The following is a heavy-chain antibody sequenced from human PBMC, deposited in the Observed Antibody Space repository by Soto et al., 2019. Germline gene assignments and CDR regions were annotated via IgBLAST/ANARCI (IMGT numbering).Heavy chain of an antibody. J-gene: IGHJ4*02. CDR1: GYTFTNHG. CDR2: ISGDNANT. D-gene: IGHD5-18*01. Sequence: ASVKVSCKASGYTFTNHGLSWVRLAPGQGLEWMGCISGDNANTNYAQRFQGRLTMTTDPSTSAAYMELSSLRSEDTAVYYCATDLGYGRRYSYGRTNDYWGQGTLVTVSS. V-gene: IGHV1-18*01. CDR3: ATDLGYGRRYSYGRTNDY.